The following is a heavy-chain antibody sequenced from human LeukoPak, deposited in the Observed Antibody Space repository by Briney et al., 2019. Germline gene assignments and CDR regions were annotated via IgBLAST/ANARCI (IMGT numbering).Heavy chain of an antibody. CDR1: GFTFSSYA. CDR2: ISGSGGST. D-gene: IGHD1-1*01. V-gene: IGHV3-23*01. Sequence: GGSLRLSCAASGFTFSSYAMSWVRQAPGKGLEWVSAISGSGGSTYYADSVKGRFTTSRDNSKNTLYLQMNSLRAEDTAVYYCAKQLERLVYYYGMDVWGQGTTVTVSS. J-gene: IGHJ6*02. CDR3: AKQLERLVYYYGMDV.